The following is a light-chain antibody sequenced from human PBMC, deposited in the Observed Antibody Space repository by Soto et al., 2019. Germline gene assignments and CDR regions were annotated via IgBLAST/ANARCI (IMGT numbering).Light chain of an antibody. CDR2: RAS. CDR3: QQSKIYPFT. Sequence: AIQLTQSPSSLSAYVGDRVTISCRASQDINNDLVWYQQKPGNPPDLLVYRASSLQWGVPSRFSGSGSGTEFTLTISSLQPEDFAIYYCQQSKIYPFTFGGGTKLE. CDR1: QDINND. J-gene: IGKJ4*01. V-gene: IGKV1-13*02.